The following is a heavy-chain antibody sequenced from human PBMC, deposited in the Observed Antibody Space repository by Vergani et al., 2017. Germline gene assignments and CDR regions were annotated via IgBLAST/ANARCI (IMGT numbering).Heavy chain of an antibody. CDR1: GCSINSHNYY. V-gene: IGHV4-61*02. Sequence: QVQLQESGPGLVKPSQTLSLTCTVSGCSINSHNYYWSWIRQPAGKGLEWIGRIHTSGSTNYNPSLKSRVTMSEDTSTNQFSLNLTSVTAADTAVYFCARGSCLGGCCYKPLFHYWGQGILVTVSS. J-gene: IGHJ4*02. CDR2: IHTSGST. CDR3: ARGSCLGGCCYKPLFHY. D-gene: IGHD2-15*01.